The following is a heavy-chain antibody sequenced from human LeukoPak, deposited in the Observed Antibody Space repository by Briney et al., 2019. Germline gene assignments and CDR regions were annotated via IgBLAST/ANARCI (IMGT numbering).Heavy chain of an antibody. V-gene: IGHV3-23*01. J-gene: IGHJ4*02. CDR3: AKVGDWNDYALPLRY. CDR1: GFTFSSYA. CDR2: ISGSGGST. D-gene: IGHD1-1*01. Sequence: GGSLRLSCAASGFTFSSYAMSWVRQAPGKGLEWVSAISGSGGSTYYADSVKGRFTISRDNSKNTLYLQMNSLRAEDTAVYYCAKVGDWNDYALPLRYWGQGTLVTVSS.